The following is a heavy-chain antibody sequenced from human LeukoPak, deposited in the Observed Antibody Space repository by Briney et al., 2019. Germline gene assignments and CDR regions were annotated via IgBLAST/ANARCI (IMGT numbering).Heavy chain of an antibody. Sequence: GGSLRLSCAASGFTFSSYGVHWVRQAPGKGLEWVAFIRYDGSNKYYADSVKGRFTISRDNSKNTLYLQMNSLRAEDTAVYYCAKSRRDGYNFPIYWGQGTLVTVSS. CDR1: GFTFSSYG. D-gene: IGHD5-24*01. CDR3: AKSRRDGYNFPIY. J-gene: IGHJ4*02. CDR2: IRYDGSNK. V-gene: IGHV3-30*02.